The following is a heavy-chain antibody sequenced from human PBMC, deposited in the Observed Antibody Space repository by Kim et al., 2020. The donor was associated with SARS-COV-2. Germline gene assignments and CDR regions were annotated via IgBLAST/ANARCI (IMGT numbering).Heavy chain of an antibody. CDR2: IYSGGST. D-gene: IGHD3-3*01. CDR1: GFTVSSNY. Sequence: GGSLRLSCAASGFTVSSNYMSWVRQAPGKGLEWVSVIYSGGSTYYADSVKGRFTISRDNSKNTLYLQMNSLRAEDTAVYYCARAIRFLEWSPAFDIWGQGTMVTVSS. V-gene: IGHV3-53*01. CDR3: ARAIRFLEWSPAFDI. J-gene: IGHJ3*02.